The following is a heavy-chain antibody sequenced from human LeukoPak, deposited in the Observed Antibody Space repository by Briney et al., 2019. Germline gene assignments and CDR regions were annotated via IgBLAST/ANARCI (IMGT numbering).Heavy chain of an antibody. CDR2: INSDASTI. J-gene: IGHJ4*02. CDR1: GLTFSSDW. Sequence: GGSLRLSCAASGLTFSSDWMHWVRQVPGKGLVWVSRINSDASTINYADSVKGRFTISRDNAKNTLYLQMNNLRAEDTAVYYCAREMGGGSYPIDYWGQGALVTVSS. V-gene: IGHV3-74*01. CDR3: AREMGGGSYPIDY. D-gene: IGHD1-26*01.